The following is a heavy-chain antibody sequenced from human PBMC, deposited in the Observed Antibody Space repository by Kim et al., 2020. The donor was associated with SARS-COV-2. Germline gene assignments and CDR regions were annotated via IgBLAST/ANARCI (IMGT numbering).Heavy chain of an antibody. V-gene: IGHV1-46*01. J-gene: IGHJ5*02. CDR3: ARDSGIAAAGGWFDP. Sequence: ASVKVSCKASGYTFTSYYMHWVRQAPGQGLEWMGIINPSGGSTSYAQKFQGRVTMTRDTSTSTVYMELSSLRSEDTAVYYCARDSGIAAAGGWFDPWGQGTLVTVSS. CDR1: GYTFTSYY. D-gene: IGHD6-13*01. CDR2: INPSGGST.